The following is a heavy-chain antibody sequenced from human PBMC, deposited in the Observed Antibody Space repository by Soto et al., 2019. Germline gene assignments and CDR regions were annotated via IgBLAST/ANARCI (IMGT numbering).Heavy chain of an antibody. D-gene: IGHD3-10*01. CDR1: GGSISSGGYY. Sequence: SETLSLTCTVSGGSISSGGYYWSWIRQHPGKGLEWIGYIYYSGSTYYNPSLKSRVTISVDTSKNQFPLKLSSVTAADTAVYYCARVWGGAFDIWGQGTMVTVSS. CDR3: ARVWGGAFDI. J-gene: IGHJ3*02. V-gene: IGHV4-31*03. CDR2: IYYSGST.